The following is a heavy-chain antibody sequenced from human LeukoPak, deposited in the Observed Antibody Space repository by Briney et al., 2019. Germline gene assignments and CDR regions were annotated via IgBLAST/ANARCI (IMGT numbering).Heavy chain of an antibody. CDR3: ARGIPRGYYDSSGYNNWYYFDY. D-gene: IGHD3-22*01. J-gene: IGHJ4*02. V-gene: IGHV4-34*01. CDR2: INHSGGT. Sequence: SETLSLTCAVYGGSFSGYYWSWIRQPPGKGLEWIGEINHSGGTNYNPSLKSRVTISVDTSKNQFSLKLSSVTAADTAVYYCARGIPRGYYDSSGYNNWYYFDYWGQGTLVTVSS. CDR1: GGSFSGYY.